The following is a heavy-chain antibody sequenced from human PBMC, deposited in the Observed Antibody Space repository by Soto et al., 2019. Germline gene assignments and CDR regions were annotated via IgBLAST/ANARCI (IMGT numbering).Heavy chain of an antibody. CDR1: GYTFTSYA. Sequence: ASVKVSCKASGYTFTSYAMHWVRQAPGQRLEWMGWINAGNGNTKYSQKFQGRVTMTRDTSTSTVYMELSSLRSEDTAVYYCARVGSYCSTSIDYWGQGTLVTVSS. V-gene: IGHV1-3*01. CDR3: ARVGSYCSTSIDY. J-gene: IGHJ4*02. D-gene: IGHD2-21*02. CDR2: INAGNGNT.